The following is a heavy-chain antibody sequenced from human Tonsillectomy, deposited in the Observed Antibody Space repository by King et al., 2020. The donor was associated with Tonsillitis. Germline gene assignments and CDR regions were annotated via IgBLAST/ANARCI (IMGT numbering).Heavy chain of an antibody. D-gene: IGHD3-3*01. CDR3: ARVSLYDFWSSDAFDI. V-gene: IGHV3-33*01. J-gene: IGHJ3*02. Sequence: VQLVESGGGVVQPGRSLRLSCVASGFFFNNYAMHWVRQAPGKGLGWGALISYNGGNKYYADSVTGRFTIPRDNSENTLYLQMNSLRAEGTAMYFCARVSLYDFWSSDAFDIWGQGTMVTVSS. CDR2: ISYNGGNK. CDR1: GFFFNNYA.